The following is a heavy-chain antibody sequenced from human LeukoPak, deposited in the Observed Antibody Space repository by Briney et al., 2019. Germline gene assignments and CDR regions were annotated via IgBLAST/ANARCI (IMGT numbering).Heavy chain of an antibody. CDR2: INHSGST. Sequence: SETLSLTCAVYGGSFSGYYWSWIRQPPGKGLEWIVEINHSGSTNYNPSLKSRVTISVDTSKNQFSLKLSSVTAADTAVYYCARGQRTTMVYYYYYMDVWGKGTTVTVSS. CDR3: ARGQRTTMVYYYYYMDV. D-gene: IGHD1-1*01. J-gene: IGHJ6*03. V-gene: IGHV4-34*01. CDR1: GGSFSGYY.